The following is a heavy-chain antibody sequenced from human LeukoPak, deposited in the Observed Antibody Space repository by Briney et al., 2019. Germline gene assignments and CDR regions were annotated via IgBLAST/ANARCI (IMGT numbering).Heavy chain of an antibody. V-gene: IGHV3-23*01. J-gene: IGHJ5*02. Sequence: GGSLRLSCGASGFTFSSYGMTWVRQAPGKGLEWVSAISGSGGSTYYADSVKGRFTISRDNSKNTLYLQMNSLRAEDTAVYYCARSADDYGLDWFDPWGQGTLVTVSS. CDR3: ARSADDYGLDWFDP. CDR2: ISGSGGST. CDR1: GFTFSSYG. D-gene: IGHD4-17*01.